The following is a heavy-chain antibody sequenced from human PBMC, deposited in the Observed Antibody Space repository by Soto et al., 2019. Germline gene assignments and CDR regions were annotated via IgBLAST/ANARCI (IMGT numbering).Heavy chain of an antibody. J-gene: IGHJ4*02. CDR1: GGSISSYY. V-gene: IGHV4-59*01. Sequence: SETLSLTCTVSGGSISSYYWSWIRQPPGKGLEWIGYIYYSGCTNYNPSLKSRVTISVDTSKNQFSLKLSSVTAADTAVYYCARENLVGDYDSSGYYYFSDWGQGTLVTVSS. CDR3: ARENLVGDYDSSGYYYFSD. CDR2: IYYSGCT. D-gene: IGHD3-22*01.